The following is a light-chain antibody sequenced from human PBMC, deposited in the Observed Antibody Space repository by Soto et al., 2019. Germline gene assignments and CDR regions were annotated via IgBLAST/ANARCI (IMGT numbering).Light chain of an antibody. V-gene: IGKV3-20*01. J-gene: IGKJ4*01. Sequence: EIVLTQSPGTLSLSPGERATLSCRASQSVSSSYLACYQQKPGQAPRLLIYGASSRATGIPDRFSGSGSGTDFTLTISRLEPEDFAVYYCQQYGNSPLTFGGGTKVDIK. CDR1: QSVSSSY. CDR3: QQYGNSPLT. CDR2: GAS.